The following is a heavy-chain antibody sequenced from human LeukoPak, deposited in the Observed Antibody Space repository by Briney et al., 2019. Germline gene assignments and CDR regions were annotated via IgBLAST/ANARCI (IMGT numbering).Heavy chain of an antibody. CDR2: ISAYNGNT. CDR1: GYTFTSYG. V-gene: IGHV1-18*01. J-gene: IGHJ4*02. CDR3: ARAVEMATNSKKPPTDFDY. Sequence: ASVKVSCKASGYTFTSYGISWVRQAPGQGLEWMGWISAYNGNTNYAQKFQGRVTMTTDTSTSTAYMELRSLRSDDTAVYYCARAVEMATNSKKPPTDFDYWGQGTLVTVSS. D-gene: IGHD5-12*01.